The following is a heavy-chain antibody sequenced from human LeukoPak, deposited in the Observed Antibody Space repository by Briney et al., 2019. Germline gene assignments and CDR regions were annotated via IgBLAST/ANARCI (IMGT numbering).Heavy chain of an antibody. CDR1: GGSIGWDY. J-gene: IGHJ4*02. V-gene: IGHV4-4*07. CDR3: AREEYFQDSNGYSYYFHS. Sequence: PSETLSLTCTVSGGSIGWDYWSWIRQSAGKGLEWIGRIYKSGSTNYNPSFRSRVTMSVDTSKNQFSLNVTSVTAADTAVYYCAREEYFQDSNGYSYYFHSWGQGSLVTVSS. CDR2: IYKSGST. D-gene: IGHD3-22*01.